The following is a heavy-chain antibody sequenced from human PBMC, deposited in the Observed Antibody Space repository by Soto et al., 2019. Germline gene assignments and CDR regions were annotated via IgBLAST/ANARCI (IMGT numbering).Heavy chain of an antibody. V-gene: IGHV3-48*02. CDR2: ISSSSSTI. J-gene: IGHJ6*02. Sequence: PVGSLRLSCAASGFTFSSYSMNWVRQAPGKGLEWVSYISSSSSTIYYADHVKGRFTISRDNAKNYLYLQMNSLRDEDTAVYYCARDLSSGWYGMDVWGQGTTVTVSS. CDR1: GFTFSSYS. CDR3: ARDLSSGWYGMDV. D-gene: IGHD6-19*01.